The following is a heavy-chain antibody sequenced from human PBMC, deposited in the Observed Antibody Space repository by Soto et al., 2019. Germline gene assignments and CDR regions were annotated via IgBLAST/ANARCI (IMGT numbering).Heavy chain of an antibody. CDR1: GVTFISYS. D-gene: IGHD2-15*01. CDR2: ISSSSSYI. V-gene: IGHV3-21*01. CDR3: AREGGWWLKPYYYGMDV. J-gene: IGHJ6*02. Sequence: GPLRLRWTAAGVTFISYSMNWVRQAPGKGLEWVSSISSSSSYIYYADSVKGRFTINPDTSKNQFSLQLNSVTPEDTAVYYCAREGGWWLKPYYYGMDVWGQGPTVTV.